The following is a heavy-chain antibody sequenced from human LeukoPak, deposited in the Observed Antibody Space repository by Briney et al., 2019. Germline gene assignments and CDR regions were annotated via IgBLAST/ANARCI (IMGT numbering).Heavy chain of an antibody. CDR1: GFTFSSYA. D-gene: IGHD2-21*02. Sequence: PGGSLRLSCAASGFTFSSYAMHWVRQAPGKGLEWVAVISYDGSNKYYADSVKGRFTISRDNSKNTLYLQMNSLRAEDTAVYYCARLTVQIAFNIWGQGTMVTVSS. V-gene: IGHV3-30-3*01. CDR3: ARLTVQIAFNI. CDR2: ISYDGSNK. J-gene: IGHJ3*02.